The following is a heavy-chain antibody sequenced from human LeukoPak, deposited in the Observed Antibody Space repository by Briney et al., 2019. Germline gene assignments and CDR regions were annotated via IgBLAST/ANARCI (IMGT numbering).Heavy chain of an antibody. CDR3: ARDRSLGEQWLVTYFDY. J-gene: IGHJ4*02. CDR1: GFTFSSYE. CDR2: ISSSGSTI. D-gene: IGHD6-19*01. Sequence: GGSLRLSCAASGFTFSSYEMNWVRQAPGKGLEWVSYISSSGSTIYYADSVKGRFTISRDNAKNSLYLRMNSLRAEDTAVYYCARDRSLGEQWLVTYFDYWGQGTLVTVSS. V-gene: IGHV3-48*03.